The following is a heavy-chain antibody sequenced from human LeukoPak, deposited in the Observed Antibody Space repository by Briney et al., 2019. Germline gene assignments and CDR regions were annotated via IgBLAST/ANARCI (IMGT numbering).Heavy chain of an antibody. D-gene: IGHD3-10*01. CDR3: AKAPARLWFGELSDY. J-gene: IGHJ4*02. CDR2: ISGSGGST. Sequence: GGSLRLSCAASGFTFSSYAMSWVRQAPGKGLEWVSAISGSGGSTYYADSVKGRFTISRDNSKNTLYLQMNSLRAEDTAVYYCAKAPARLWFGELSDYWGQGTLVTVSS. CDR1: GFTFSSYA. V-gene: IGHV3-23*01.